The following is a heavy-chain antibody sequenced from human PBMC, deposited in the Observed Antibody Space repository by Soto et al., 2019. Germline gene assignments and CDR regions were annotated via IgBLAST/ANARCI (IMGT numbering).Heavy chain of an antibody. V-gene: IGHV4-39*01. CDR2: IYYSGST. Sequence: SETLSLTCTVSGGSISSSSYYWGWIRQPPGKGLEWIGSIYYSGSTCYNPSLKSRVTISVDTSKNQFSLKLSSVTAADTAVYYCARRGENYYDSSGYYYAFDYWGQGTLVTVSS. J-gene: IGHJ4*02. CDR3: ARRGENYYDSSGYYYAFDY. D-gene: IGHD3-22*01. CDR1: GGSISSSSYY.